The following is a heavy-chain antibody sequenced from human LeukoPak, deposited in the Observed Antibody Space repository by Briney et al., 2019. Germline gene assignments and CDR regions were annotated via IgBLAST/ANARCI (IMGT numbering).Heavy chain of an antibody. J-gene: IGHJ5*02. Sequence: PSETLSLTCTVSGGSISSSGSYWGWIRQPPGKGVEWIGSIYYSGNTYNPSLKSRVTISVDTSKNQFSLNLTSVNAADTAVYYCARVMAARREDLNWFDPWGQGTLVTVSS. V-gene: IGHV4-39*07. CDR1: GGSISSSGSY. CDR2: IYYSGNT. D-gene: IGHD6-6*01. CDR3: ARVMAARREDLNWFDP.